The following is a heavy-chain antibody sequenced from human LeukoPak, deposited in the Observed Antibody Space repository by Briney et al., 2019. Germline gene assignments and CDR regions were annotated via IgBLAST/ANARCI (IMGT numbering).Heavy chain of an antibody. D-gene: IGHD5-24*01. J-gene: IGHJ4*02. Sequence: GEFLKISCKGSGYSFTSYWIGWVRPMPGKGLGWMGIICPGDSDTRYSPSFQGQVTISADKSISTAYLQWSSLKASDTAMYYCASGEMATIGEPYYFDYWGQGTLVTVSS. CDR1: GYSFTSYW. V-gene: IGHV5-51*01. CDR3: ASGEMATIGEPYYFDY. CDR2: ICPGDSDT.